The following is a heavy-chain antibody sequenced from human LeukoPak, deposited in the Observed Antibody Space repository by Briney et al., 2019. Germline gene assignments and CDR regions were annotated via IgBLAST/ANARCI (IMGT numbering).Heavy chain of an antibody. CDR3: ARDRRYCTGGSCSHGFDI. CDR1: GFTVSNNY. J-gene: IGHJ3*02. V-gene: IGHV3-53*01. Sequence: GGSLRLSCAASGFTVSNNYMNWVRLAPGKGLEWVSFIYDGDTTYYAGSVKGRFTISSDNSRNTLFLQMNSLRAEDTAVYYCARDRRYCTGGSCSHGFDIWGQGTMVTVSS. CDR2: IYDGDTT. D-gene: IGHD2-15*01.